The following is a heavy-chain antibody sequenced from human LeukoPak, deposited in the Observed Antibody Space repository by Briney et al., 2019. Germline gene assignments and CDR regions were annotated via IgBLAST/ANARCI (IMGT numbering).Heavy chain of an antibody. V-gene: IGHV3-30*18. D-gene: IGHD2-15*01. CDR2: ISYDGSNK. CDR1: GFTFSSYG. J-gene: IGHJ4*02. Sequence: GRSLRLSCAASGFTFSSYGMHWVRQAPGKGLEWVAVISYDGSNKYYADSVKGRFTISRDNSKNTLYLQMNSLRAEDTAVYYCAKDRWGSGGSCNDYWGQGTLVTVSS. CDR3: AKDRWGSGGSCNDY.